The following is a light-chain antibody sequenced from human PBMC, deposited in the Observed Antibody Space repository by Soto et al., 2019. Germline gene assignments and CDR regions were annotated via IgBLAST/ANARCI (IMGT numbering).Light chain of an antibody. CDR2: GAS. V-gene: IGKV3-20*01. CDR1: QSVSSSY. CDR3: QQYNNWPPGYT. J-gene: IGKJ2*01. Sequence: EIVLTQSPGTLSLSPGERATLSCRASQSVSSSYLAWYQQKPGQAPRLLIYGASSRAPGIPDRFSGSGSGTDFTLTISRLEPEDFAVYYCQQYNNWPPGYTFGQGTKLEIK.